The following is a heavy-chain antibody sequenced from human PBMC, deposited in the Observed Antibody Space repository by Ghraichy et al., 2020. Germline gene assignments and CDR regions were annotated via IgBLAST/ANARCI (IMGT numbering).Heavy chain of an antibody. J-gene: IGHJ5*02. V-gene: IGHV4-31*03. CDR2: IYYSGST. Sequence: SQTLSLTCTVSGGSISSGGYYWSWTRQHPGKGLEWIGYIYYSGSTYYNPSLKSRVTISVDTSKNQFSLKLSSVTAADTAVYYCARGGRISRRFGWFDPWGQGTLVTVSS. D-gene: IGHD2-15*01. CDR3: ARGGRISRRFGWFDP. CDR1: GGSISSGGYY.